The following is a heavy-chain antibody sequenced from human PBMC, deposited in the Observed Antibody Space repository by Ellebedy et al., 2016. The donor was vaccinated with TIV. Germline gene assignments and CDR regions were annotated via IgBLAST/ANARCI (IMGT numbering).Heavy chain of an antibody. V-gene: IGHV4-34*01. J-gene: IGHJ6*03. CDR3: ARLAVVPAAIRGTYPTRYYYYMDV. CDR2: INHSGST. Sequence: GSLRLSXAVYGGSFSGYYWSWIRQPPGKGLEWIGEINHSGSTNYNPSLKSRVTISVDTSKNQFSLKLSSVTAADTAVYYCARLAVVPAAIRGTYPTRYYYYMDVWGKGTTVTVSS. D-gene: IGHD2-2*02. CDR1: GGSFSGYY.